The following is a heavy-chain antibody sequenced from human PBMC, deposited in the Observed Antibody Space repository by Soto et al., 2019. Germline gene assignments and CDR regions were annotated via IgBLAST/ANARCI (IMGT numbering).Heavy chain of an antibody. D-gene: IGHD6-13*01. J-gene: IGHJ4*02. CDR2: ISWNSGDI. CDR3: AKDIAKWGSWYPFDY. CDR1: GFTFDDYA. Sequence: GGSLRLSCAASGFTFDDYAMHWVRHVPGKGLEWVSAISWNSGDIGYADSVKGRFTISRDNAKNCLYLQMSSLRAEDTAFYYCAKDIAKWGSWYPFDYWGQGILVTVSS. V-gene: IGHV3-9*01.